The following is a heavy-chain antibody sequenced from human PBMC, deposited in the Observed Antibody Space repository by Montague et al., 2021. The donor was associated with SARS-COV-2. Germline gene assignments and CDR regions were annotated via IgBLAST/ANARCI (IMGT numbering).Heavy chain of an antibody. CDR2: IYYSGST. Sequence: SETLSLTCTVSGGSISTSSYYWGWLRPPPGKVLEWIGSIYYSGSTYYTPSLKSLVTISVDTSKNYFSLKLSSVTAADTAVYYCASPTYYYESSGSDALDIWGQGTMVTVSS. J-gene: IGHJ3*02. CDR3: ASPTYYYESSGSDALDI. D-gene: IGHD3-22*01. CDR1: GGSISTSSYY. V-gene: IGHV4-39*02.